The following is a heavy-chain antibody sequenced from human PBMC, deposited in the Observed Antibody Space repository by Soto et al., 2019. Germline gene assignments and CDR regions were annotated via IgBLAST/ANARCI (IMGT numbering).Heavy chain of an antibody. CDR1: GFTFSSYA. CDR3: ARDYITGTTWFFYYYYGMDV. J-gene: IGHJ6*02. V-gene: IGHV3-30-3*01. D-gene: IGHD1-7*01. Sequence: GGSLRLSCAASGFTFSSYAMHWVRQAPGKGLEWVAVISYDGSNKYYADSVKGRFTISRDNSKNTLYLQMNSLRAEDTAVYYCARDYITGTTWFFYYYYGMDVWGQGTTVTAP. CDR2: ISYDGSNK.